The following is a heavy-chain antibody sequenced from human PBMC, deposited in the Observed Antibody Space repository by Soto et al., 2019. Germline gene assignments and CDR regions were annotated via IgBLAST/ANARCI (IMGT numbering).Heavy chain of an antibody. CDR3: ARATTANHYYYYYGMDV. J-gene: IGHJ6*02. CDR2: INHSGST. D-gene: IGHD4-17*01. Sequence: SETLSLTCAVYGGSFSGYYWSWIRQPPGKGLEWIGEINHSGSTNYNPSLKSRVTISVDTSKNQFSLKLSSVTAADTAVYYCARATTANHYYYYYGMDVWGQGTTVTVSS. CDR1: GGSFSGYY. V-gene: IGHV4-34*01.